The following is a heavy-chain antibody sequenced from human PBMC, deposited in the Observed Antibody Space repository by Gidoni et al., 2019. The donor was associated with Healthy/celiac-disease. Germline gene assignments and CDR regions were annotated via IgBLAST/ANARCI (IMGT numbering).Heavy chain of an antibody. CDR1: GGSISSSSYY. V-gene: IGHV4-39*01. CDR2: IYYSGST. CDR3: AGHHKGGGFNFDY. Sequence: QLQLQESGPGLVKPSETLSLTCTVAGGSISSSSYYWGWLRQPPGRGLEWIGGIYYSGSTYYNPSLKGRVTISVDTSKNQFSLKLGSVTAADTAVYYCAGHHKGGGFNFDYWGQGTLVTVSS. J-gene: IGHJ4*02. D-gene: IGHD3-16*01.